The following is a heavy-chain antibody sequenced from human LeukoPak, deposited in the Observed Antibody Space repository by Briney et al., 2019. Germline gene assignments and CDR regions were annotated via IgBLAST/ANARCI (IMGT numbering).Heavy chain of an antibody. CDR2: INPNSGGT. CDR3: ARVGGQQLNYYYYYMDV. D-gene: IGHD6-13*01. Sequence: GASLKVSCKASGYTFTAYYMHWVRQAPGQGLEWMGWINPNSGGTNYAQKFQGRVTMTRDTSISTAYMELSRLRSDDTAVYYCARVGGQQLNYYYYYMDVWGKGTTVTVSS. V-gene: IGHV1-2*02. J-gene: IGHJ6*03. CDR1: GYTFTAYY.